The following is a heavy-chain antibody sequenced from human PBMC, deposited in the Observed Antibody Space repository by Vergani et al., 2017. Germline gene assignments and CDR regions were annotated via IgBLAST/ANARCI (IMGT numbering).Heavy chain of an antibody. V-gene: IGHV3-15*01. J-gene: IGHJ3*02. CDR3: AKEDDSSGYYLTGDAFDI. Sequence: EVQLVESGGGLVKPGGSLRLSCAASGFTFSNAWMSWVRQAPGKGLEWVGRIKSKTDGGTTDYAAPVKGRFTISRDDSKNTLYLQMNSLRAEDTAVYYCAKEDDSSGYYLTGDAFDIWGQGTMVTVSS. D-gene: IGHD3-22*01. CDR2: IKSKTDGGTT. CDR1: GFTFSNAW.